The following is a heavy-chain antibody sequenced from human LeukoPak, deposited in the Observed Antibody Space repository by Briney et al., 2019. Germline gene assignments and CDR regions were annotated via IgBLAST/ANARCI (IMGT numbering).Heavy chain of an antibody. CDR2: VSYDGSNK. Sequence: GGSLRLSCAASEFTFSSYAMHWVRQAPGKGLEWVAVVSYDGSNKYYADSVTGRFTISRDNSKNTLFLQMNSLRAEDAAVYYCATIGDRRTGELYRIDYWGQGTLVTVSS. CDR1: EFTFSSYA. V-gene: IGHV3-30-3*01. D-gene: IGHD7-27*01. J-gene: IGHJ4*02. CDR3: ATIGDRRTGELYRIDY.